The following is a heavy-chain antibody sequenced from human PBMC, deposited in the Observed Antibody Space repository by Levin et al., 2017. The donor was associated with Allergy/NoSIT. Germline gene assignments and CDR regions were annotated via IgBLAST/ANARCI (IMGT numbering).Heavy chain of an antibody. CDR2: ISYDGSDK. CDR1: GFSFRSFG. V-gene: IGHV3-30*18. J-gene: IGHJ4*02. Sequence: GGSLRLSCAASGFSFRSFGMNWVRQAPGKGLEWVAVISYDGSDKYYADSVKGRFTISRDNSKNTLYLQMNSLRPEDTAVYYCAKDIGFGTSSWSFDHWGQGLLVTVSS. D-gene: IGHD6-13*01. CDR3: AKDIGFGTSSWSFDH.